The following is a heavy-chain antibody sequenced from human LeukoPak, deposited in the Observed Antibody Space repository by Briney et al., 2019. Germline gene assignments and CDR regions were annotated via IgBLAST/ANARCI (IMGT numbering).Heavy chain of an antibody. Sequence: GGSLRLSCAASGFTFSSYAMSWVRQAPGKGLEWVSAISGSGGSTYYADSVKGRFTISRDNSKNTLYLQMNSLRAEDTAVYYCAKPPGLLWFGEFAGGDYWGQGTLVTVSS. CDR3: AKPPGLLWFGEFAGGDY. CDR1: GFTFSSYA. D-gene: IGHD3-10*01. V-gene: IGHV3-23*01. CDR2: ISGSGGST. J-gene: IGHJ4*02.